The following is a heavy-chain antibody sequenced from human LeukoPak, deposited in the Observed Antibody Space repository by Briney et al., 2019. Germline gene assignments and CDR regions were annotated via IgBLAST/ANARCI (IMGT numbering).Heavy chain of an antibody. D-gene: IGHD4-17*01. V-gene: IGHV3-30*03. CDR1: GFTVSSNY. J-gene: IGHJ1*01. CDR2: ISYDGSNK. Sequence: GGSLRLSCAASGFTVSSNYMSWVRQAPGKGLEWVAVISYDGSNKYYADSVKGRFTISRDNAKNSLYLQMNSLRAEDTAVYYCARLPDDYGDYKHFQNWGQGTLVIVSS. CDR3: ARLPDDYGDYKHFQN.